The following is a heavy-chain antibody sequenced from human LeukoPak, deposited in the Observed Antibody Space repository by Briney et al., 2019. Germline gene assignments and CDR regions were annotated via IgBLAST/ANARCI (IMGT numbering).Heavy chain of an antibody. CDR2: INTNTGNP. CDR3: ARDQWQSFYYYYGMDV. D-gene: IGHD6-19*01. J-gene: IGHJ6*02. CDR1: GYTFTSYY. V-gene: IGHV7-4-1*02. Sequence: ASVKVSCKASGYTFTSYYMHWVRQAPGQGLEWMGWINTNTGNPTYAQGFTGRFVFSLDTSVSTAYLQISSLKAEDTAVYYCARDQWQSFYYYYGMDVWGQGTTVTVSS.